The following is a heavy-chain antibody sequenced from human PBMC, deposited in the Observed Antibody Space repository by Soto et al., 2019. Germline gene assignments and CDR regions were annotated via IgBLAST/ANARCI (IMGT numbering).Heavy chain of an antibody. J-gene: IGHJ6*04. CDR2: IDNDGTT. CDR1: GFTFRNYW. D-gene: IGHD3-10*01. Sequence: EVQLVESGGGLVQPAGSLRLSCAGSGFTFRNYWMHWVRQAPGKGLEWVSRIDNDGTTDYTDSVTGRFTISRDNAENTLYLQMNSLRADDTAVYYCASGVNLVRVAPYLYAMDVWGKGTTVTVSS. V-gene: IGHV3-74*01. CDR3: ASGVNLVRVAPYLYAMDV.